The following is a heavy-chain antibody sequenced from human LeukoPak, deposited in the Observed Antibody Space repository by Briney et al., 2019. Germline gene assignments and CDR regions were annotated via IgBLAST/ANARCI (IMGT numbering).Heavy chain of an antibody. Sequence: PSETLSLTCAVYGGSFSGYYWSWIRQPPGKGLEWIGEINHSGSTNYNPSLKSRVTISVDTSKNQFSLKLSSVTAADTAVYYCARAPRYYGSGSYYGMDVWGQGTTVTVSS. CDR2: INHSGST. V-gene: IGHV4-34*01. D-gene: IGHD3-10*01. CDR3: ARAPRYYGSGSYYGMDV. CDR1: GGSFSGYY. J-gene: IGHJ6*02.